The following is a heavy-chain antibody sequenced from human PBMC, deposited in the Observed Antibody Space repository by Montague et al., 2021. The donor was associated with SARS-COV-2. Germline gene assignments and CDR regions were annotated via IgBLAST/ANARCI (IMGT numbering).Heavy chain of an antibody. J-gene: IGHJ4*02. D-gene: IGHD3-10*01. CDR1: GGSFSGYY. Sequence: SETLSLTCAVYGGSFSGYYWNWIRQHPGKGLEWIGEINHSGSTNYNPSLKSRVTMSVDTSKKQFSLKLISVTAADTAVYYCARGARQGYGFRLGSFDYWGQGTLVTVSS. V-gene: IGHV4-34*01. CDR3: ARGARQGYGFRLGSFDY. CDR2: INHSGST.